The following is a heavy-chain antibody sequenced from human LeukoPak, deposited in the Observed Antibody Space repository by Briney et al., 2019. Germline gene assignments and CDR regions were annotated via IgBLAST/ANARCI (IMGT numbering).Heavy chain of an antibody. J-gene: IGHJ6*02. V-gene: IGHV1-46*01. CDR3: ARAGPYGDYGYYYYYGMDG. CDR2: INPSGGST. D-gene: IGHD4-17*01. CDR1: AYTFTSYY. Sequence: GASVKVSCRASAYTFTSYYMHWVRQAPGQGREGLGIINPSGGSTTYAQKFQGRVTMTRDTSTSTVNMELSSLRSEDTAVYYCARAGPYGDYGYYYYYGMDGWGQGTTVTVSS.